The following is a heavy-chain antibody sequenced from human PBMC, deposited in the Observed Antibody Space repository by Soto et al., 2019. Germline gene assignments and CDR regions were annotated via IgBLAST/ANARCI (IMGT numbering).Heavy chain of an antibody. J-gene: IGHJ4*02. CDR1: GGSISSYY. Sequence: SXTLSLTCTVSGGSISSYYWSWIRQPPGXXXXXTXXXYQXXSTXXXXXXXSXXXIXXXTSKNQLSLRLTSVTAADTAVYYCAAAPRYWGQGTLVNVSS. CDR2: XYQXXST. CDR3: AAAPRY. V-gene: IGHV4-59*01. D-gene: IGHD2-15*01.